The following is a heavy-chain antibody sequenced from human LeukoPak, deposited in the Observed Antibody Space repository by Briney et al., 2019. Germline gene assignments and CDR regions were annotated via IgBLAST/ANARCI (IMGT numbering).Heavy chain of an antibody. Sequence: PGGSLRLSCGASGFTASIYYMTWVRQAPGKGLEWVSYLYQDGSTYYADSVKDRFSISKDNSKNTVYLQMNSLRAEDTAVYYCARGPGWNYFDYWGQGTLVTVSS. D-gene: IGHD2-15*01. CDR1: GFTASIYY. V-gene: IGHV3-66*01. J-gene: IGHJ4*02. CDR2: LYQDGST. CDR3: ARGPGWNYFDY.